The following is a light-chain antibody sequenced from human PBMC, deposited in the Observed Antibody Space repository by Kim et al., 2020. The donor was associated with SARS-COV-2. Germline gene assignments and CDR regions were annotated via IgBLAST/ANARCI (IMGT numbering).Light chain of an antibody. Sequence: PGERATHSCRTSQSVSSSYLAWYQQTPGQAPSRLIYGASSRATGIPDRFSGSGSGTDFTLTISRLEPEDFAVYYCQQYGSSPPWTFGQGTTVDIK. CDR1: QSVSSSY. V-gene: IGKV3-20*01. J-gene: IGKJ1*01. CDR2: GAS. CDR3: QQYGSSPPWT.